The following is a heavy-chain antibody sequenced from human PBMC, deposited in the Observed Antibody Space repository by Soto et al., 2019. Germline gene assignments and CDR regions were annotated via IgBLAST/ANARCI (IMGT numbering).Heavy chain of an antibody. V-gene: IGHV3-33*01. D-gene: IGHD1-26*01. Sequence: GGSLRLSCAASGFTFSSYGMHWVRQAPGKGLEWVAVIWYDVSNKYYADSVKGRFTISRDNSKNTLYLQMNSLRAEDTAVYYCARAYYARALPFSLYVMDVWGQGTTVTVSS. CDR2: IWYDVSNK. CDR1: GFTFSSYG. CDR3: ARAYYARALPFSLYVMDV. J-gene: IGHJ6*02.